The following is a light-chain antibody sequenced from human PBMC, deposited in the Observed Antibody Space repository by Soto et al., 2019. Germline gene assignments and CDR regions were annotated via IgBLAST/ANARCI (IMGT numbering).Light chain of an antibody. CDR3: SSYTSSTTLVI. CDR2: EVS. J-gene: IGLJ2*01. CDR1: SSDIGAYKY. Sequence: QSALTQPASVSGSPGQSITISCTGTSSDIGAYKYVSWYQHHPGKAPKLVISEVSNRPSGVSTRFSGSKSGNTTSLTISGRQAEDEGQYYCSSYTSSTTLVIFGGGTQLTVL. V-gene: IGLV2-14*01.